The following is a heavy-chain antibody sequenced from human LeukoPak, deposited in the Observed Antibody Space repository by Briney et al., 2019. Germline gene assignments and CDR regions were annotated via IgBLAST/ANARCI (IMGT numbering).Heavy chain of an antibody. Sequence: GGSLRLSCAASGFTFSSYSMNWVRQAPGKGLEWVSSISSSGRYIYYADSVKGRFTIFRDNAKNSLYLQMNSLRAEDTAVYYCARGPDIAVALYYFDYWGQGTLVTVSS. V-gene: IGHV3-21*01. CDR2: ISSSGRYI. CDR1: GFTFSSYS. D-gene: IGHD6-19*01. J-gene: IGHJ4*02. CDR3: ARGPDIAVALYYFDY.